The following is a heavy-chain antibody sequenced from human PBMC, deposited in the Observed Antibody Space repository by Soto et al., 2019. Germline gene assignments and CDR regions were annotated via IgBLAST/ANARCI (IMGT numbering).Heavy chain of an antibody. CDR3: ATSKGYCSGDSCSLGYYYYYGMDV. CDR1: GYSFTSYW. CDR2: IDPSDSYT. Sequence: PGESLKISCKGSGYSFTSYWISWVRQMPGKGLEWMGRIDPSDSYTNYSPSFQGHVTISADKSISTAYLQWSSLKASDTAMYYCATSKGYCSGDSCSLGYYYYYGMDVWGQGTTVTVSS. J-gene: IGHJ6*02. V-gene: IGHV5-10-1*01. D-gene: IGHD2-15*01.